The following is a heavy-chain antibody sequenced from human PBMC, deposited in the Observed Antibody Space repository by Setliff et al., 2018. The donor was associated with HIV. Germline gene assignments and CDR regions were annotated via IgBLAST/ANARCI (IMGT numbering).Heavy chain of an antibody. CDR1: GDTFTTYV. J-gene: IGHJ3*02. D-gene: IGHD3-22*01. Sequence: SVKVSCKGSGDTFTTYVVSWVRQAPGQGLEWMGGRSPIFSTTNYAQKFQGRVTITTDESTSRAYMGLSSLRSEDTDVYDCAITSRGYSLQRGGAFDIWGQGTLVTVSS. CDR2: RSPIFSTT. CDR3: AITSRGYSLQRGGAFDI. V-gene: IGHV1-69*05.